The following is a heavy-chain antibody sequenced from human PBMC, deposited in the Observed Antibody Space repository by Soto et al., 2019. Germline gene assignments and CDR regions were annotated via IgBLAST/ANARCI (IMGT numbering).Heavy chain of an antibody. CDR3: ASPIGAGASDGMDX. J-gene: IGHJ6*02. V-gene: IGHV5-51*01. CDR2: IYLGDSET. D-gene: IGHD6-13*01. Sequence: GESLKISCKGSGYSFTNYWIGWVRQMPGKRMEWMGIIYLGDSETRYRPSFQGQVTISADKSISTAYLQWSSLKASDTAMYYCASPIGAGASDGMDXWGQGTTVTVS. CDR1: GYSFTNYW.